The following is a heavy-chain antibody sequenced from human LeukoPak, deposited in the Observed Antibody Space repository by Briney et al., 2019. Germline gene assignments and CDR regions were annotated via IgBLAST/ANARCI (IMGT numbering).Heavy chain of an antibody. D-gene: IGHD6-13*01. CDR2: ISYDGSNK. CDR3: AKNGEQLVFDY. CDR1: GFTFSSYG. J-gene: IGHJ4*02. Sequence: GGSLRLSCVASGFTFSSYGMHWVRQAPGKGLEWVAVISYDGSNKYYADSVKGRFTISRDNSKNTLYLQMNSLRAEDTAVYYCAKNGEQLVFDYWGQGTLVTVSS. V-gene: IGHV3-30*18.